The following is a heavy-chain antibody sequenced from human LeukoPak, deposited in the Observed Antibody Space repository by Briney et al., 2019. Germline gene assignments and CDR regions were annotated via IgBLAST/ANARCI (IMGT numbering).Heavy chain of an antibody. CDR3: ARGNSSGWPYYYYYGMDV. V-gene: IGHV3-23*01. Sequence: GGSLRLSCAASGFTFDNYAMIWVRLAPGRGLEYVSVISGSGDGTYSADSVRGRFTISRDNSKNTLYLEMNSLRVEDTAVYHCARGNSSGWPYYYYYGMDVWGQGTTVTVSS. D-gene: IGHD6-19*01. CDR2: ISGSGDGT. J-gene: IGHJ6*02. CDR1: GFTFDNYA.